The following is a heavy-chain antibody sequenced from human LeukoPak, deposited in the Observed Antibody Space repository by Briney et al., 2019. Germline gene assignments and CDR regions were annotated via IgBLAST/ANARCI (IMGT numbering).Heavy chain of an antibody. V-gene: IGHV3-21*04. CDR2: ISSSSSYI. D-gene: IGHD3-10*01. Sequence: GGSLRLSCAASGFTFSSYSMNWVRQAPGKGLEWVSSISSSSSYIYYADSVKGRFTISRDNAKNSLYLQMNSLRAEDTAVYYCAKGGSGSYLTWSDPSGQGNPVTVS. CDR1: GFTFSSYS. CDR3: AKGGSGSYLTWSDP. J-gene: IGHJ5*02.